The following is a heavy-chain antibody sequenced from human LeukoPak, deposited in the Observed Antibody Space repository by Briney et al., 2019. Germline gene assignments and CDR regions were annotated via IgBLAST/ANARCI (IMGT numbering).Heavy chain of an antibody. Sequence: GASVKVSCKASGYTFTSYYMLWVRQAPGRGLEWMGIINPSGGSTSYAQKFQGRVTMTRDTSTSTVYMELSSLRSDDTAIYYCARSVKMPTIVHWGQGTLVTVSS. V-gene: IGHV1-46*03. CDR3: ARSVKMPTIVH. CDR2: INPSGGST. J-gene: IGHJ4*02. D-gene: IGHD5-24*01. CDR1: GYTFTSYY.